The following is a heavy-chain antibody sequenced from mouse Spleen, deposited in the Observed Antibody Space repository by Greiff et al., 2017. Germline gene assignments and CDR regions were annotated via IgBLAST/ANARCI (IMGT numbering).Heavy chain of an antibody. CDR3: ARGVVAPYYYAMDY. J-gene: IGHJ4*01. CDR2: INYDGSST. V-gene: IGHV5-16*01. CDR1: GFTFSDYY. Sequence: EVQVVESEGGLVQPGSSMKLSCTASGFTFSDYYMAWVRQVPEKGLEWVANINYDGSSTYYLDSLKSRFIISRDNAKNILYLQMSSLKSEDTATYYCARGVVAPYYYAMDYWGQGTSVTVSS. D-gene: IGHD1-1*01.